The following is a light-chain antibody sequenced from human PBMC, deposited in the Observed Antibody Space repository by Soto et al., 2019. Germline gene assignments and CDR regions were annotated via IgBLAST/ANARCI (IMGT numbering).Light chain of an antibody. CDR1: SSDVGGYNY. J-gene: IGLJ2*01. CDR2: EVS. V-gene: IGLV2-14*01. Sequence: QSALTQPAFVSGSPGQSITISCTGTSSDVGGYNYVSWYQHPPGKAPKLMISEVSNRPSGVPDRFSGSKSGTSASLAITGLQAEDEADYYCQSYDSSLPVVFGGGTKLTVL. CDR3: QSYDSSLPVV.